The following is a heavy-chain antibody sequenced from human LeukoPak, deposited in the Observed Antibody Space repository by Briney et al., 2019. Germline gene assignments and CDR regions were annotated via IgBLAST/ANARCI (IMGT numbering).Heavy chain of an antibody. Sequence: HSGRSLRLSCAASGFTFSSYAMHWVRQAPGKGLEWVSYISSSGSTIYYADSVKGRFTISRDNAKNSLYLQMNSLRAEDTAVYYCARGYGTDDDWGQGTLVTVSS. CDR2: ISSSGSTI. D-gene: IGHD4-17*01. J-gene: IGHJ4*02. CDR1: GFTFSSYA. CDR3: ARGYGTDDD. V-gene: IGHV3-48*03.